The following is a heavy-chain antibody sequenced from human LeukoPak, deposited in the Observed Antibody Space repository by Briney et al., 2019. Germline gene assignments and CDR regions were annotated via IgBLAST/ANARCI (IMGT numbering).Heavy chain of an antibody. D-gene: IGHD5-12*01. CDR1: GFTFSSYG. V-gene: IGHV3-30*18. CDR2: ISYDGSNK. CDR3: AKEVATMFDY. Sequence: GGSLRLSCAASGFTFSSYGMHWVRQAPGKGLEWVAVISYDGSNKYYADSVKGRFTISRDNSKNTLYLQMNSLRAEDTAVHYCAKEVATMFDYWGQGTLVTVSS. J-gene: IGHJ4*02.